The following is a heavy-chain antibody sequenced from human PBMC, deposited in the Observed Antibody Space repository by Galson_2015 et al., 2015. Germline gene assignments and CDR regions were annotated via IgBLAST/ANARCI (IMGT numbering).Heavy chain of an antibody. D-gene: IGHD3-10*01. V-gene: IGHV3-13*01. CDR1: GFTFSSYD. CDR2: TGTAGDT. CDR3: AKNSGSYDDAFDI. Sequence: SLRLSCAASGFTFSSYDMHWVRQATGKGLEWVSATGTAGDTYYPGSVKGRFTISRENAKNSLYLQMNSLRAGDTAVYYCAKNSGSYDDAFDIWGQGTMVAVSS. J-gene: IGHJ3*02.